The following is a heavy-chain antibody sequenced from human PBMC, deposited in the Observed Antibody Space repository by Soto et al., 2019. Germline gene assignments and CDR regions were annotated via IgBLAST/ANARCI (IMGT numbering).Heavy chain of an antibody. J-gene: IGHJ4*02. D-gene: IGHD1-26*01. CDR1: GFTFSSYA. CDR3: AKVVLPRSGSYGNIDY. V-gene: IGHV3-23*01. Sequence: GSLRLSCAASGFTFSSYAMSWVRQAPGKGLEWVSTISGSGGSTNYADSVKGRFTISRDNSKNTLYLQMNSLRAEDTAVYYCAKVVLPRSGSYGNIDYWGQGILVSVSS. CDR2: ISGSGGST.